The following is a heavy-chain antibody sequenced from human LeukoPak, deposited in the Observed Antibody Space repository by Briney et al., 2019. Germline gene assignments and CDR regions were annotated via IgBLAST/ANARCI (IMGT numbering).Heavy chain of an antibody. CDR1: GGTFSGYA. Sequence: ASVKVSCKASGGTFSGYAISWVRQAPGQGLEWMGGIIPIFGTANYAQKFQGRVTITADESTSTAYMELSSLRSEDTAVYYCARGKGVLRFLEWFPNWFDPWSQGTLVTVSS. CDR3: ARGKGVLRFLEWFPNWFDP. CDR2: IIPIFGTA. J-gene: IGHJ5*02. D-gene: IGHD3-3*01. V-gene: IGHV1-69*13.